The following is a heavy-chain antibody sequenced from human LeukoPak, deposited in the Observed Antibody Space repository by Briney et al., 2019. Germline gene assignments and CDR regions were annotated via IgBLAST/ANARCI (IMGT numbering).Heavy chain of an antibody. J-gene: IGHJ4*02. CDR2: VSHDGTVT. Sequence: PGGSLRLSCTASGFIFSDYGMQWVRQSPDKGLEWVAVVSHDGTVTHYADSVKGRFTISRDKATNTVYLQMNSLRVEDTGLYYCAKETSARAARSFDFWGQGTLVTVSP. CDR1: GFIFSDYG. V-gene: IGHV3-30*18. CDR3: AKETSARAARSFDF.